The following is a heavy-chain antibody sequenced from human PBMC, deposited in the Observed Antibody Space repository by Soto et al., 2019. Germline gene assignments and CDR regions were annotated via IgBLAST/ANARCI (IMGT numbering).Heavy chain of an antibody. CDR1: GGSFSGYY. Sequence: SETLSLTCAVYGGSFSGYYWSWIRQPPGKGLEWIGEINHSGSTNYNPSLKSRVTISVDTSKNQFSLKLSSVTAADTAVYYCARVPLRNYYYYYMDVWGKGTTVIVSS. D-gene: IGHD3-3*01. CDR3: ARVPLRNYYYYYMDV. J-gene: IGHJ6*03. CDR2: INHSGST. V-gene: IGHV4-34*01.